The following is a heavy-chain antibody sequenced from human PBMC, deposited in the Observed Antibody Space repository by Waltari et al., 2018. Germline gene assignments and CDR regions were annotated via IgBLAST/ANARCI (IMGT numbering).Heavy chain of an antibody. D-gene: IGHD6-6*01. Sequence: QVQLQESGPGLVKPSQTLSLTCTVSAGSISSGGYYWSWIRQPPGKGLEWIGYIYYSGSTYYNPSLKSRVTISVDTSKNQFSLKMSSVTAADTAVYYCARDAYSSSSGALFAFDIWGQGTMVTVSS. V-gene: IGHV4-31*03. CDR3: ARDAYSSSSGALFAFDI. CDR1: AGSISSGGYY. CDR2: IYYSGST. J-gene: IGHJ3*02.